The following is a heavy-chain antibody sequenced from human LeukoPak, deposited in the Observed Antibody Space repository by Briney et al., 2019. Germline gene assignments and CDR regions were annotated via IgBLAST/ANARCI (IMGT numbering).Heavy chain of an antibody. Sequence: ASVKVSCKASGYTFTGYYMHWVRQAPGQGLEWMGWINPNSGGTNYAQKFQGRVTMTRDMSISTAYMELSRLRSDDTAVYYCARAGYCTNGVCISATGYYYYGMDVWGQGTTVTVSS. V-gene: IGHV1-2*02. CDR2: INPNSGGT. CDR3: ARAGYCTNGVCISATGYYYYGMDV. J-gene: IGHJ6*02. D-gene: IGHD2-8*01. CDR1: GYTFTGYY.